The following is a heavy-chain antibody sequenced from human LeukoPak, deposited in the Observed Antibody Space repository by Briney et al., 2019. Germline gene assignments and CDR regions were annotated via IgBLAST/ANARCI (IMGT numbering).Heavy chain of an antibody. CDR2: ISGSGGST. D-gene: IGHD4-17*01. CDR3: ARAPMTTVTNSDY. V-gene: IGHV3-23*01. CDR1: GFTFSSYA. J-gene: IGHJ4*02. Sequence: GGSLRLSCAASGFTFSSYAMSWVRQAPGKGLEWVSAISGSGGSTYYADSVKGRFTISRDNSKNTVYLQMNSLRAEDTAVYYCARAPMTTVTNSDYWGQGILVSVSS.